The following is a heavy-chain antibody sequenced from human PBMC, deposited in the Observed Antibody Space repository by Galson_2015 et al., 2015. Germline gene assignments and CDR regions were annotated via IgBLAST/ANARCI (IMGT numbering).Heavy chain of an antibody. CDR3: ARGRCCCSSTSCSPRAYYYYMDV. D-gene: IGHD2-2*01. CDR2: INHSGST. Sequence: SETLSLTCAVYGGSFSGYYWSWIRQPPGKGLEWIGEINHSGSTNYNPSLKSRVTISVDTSKNQFSLKLSSVTAADTAVYYCARGRCCCSSTSCSPRAYYYYMDVWGKGTTVTVSS. CDR1: GGSFSGYY. V-gene: IGHV4-34*01. J-gene: IGHJ6*03.